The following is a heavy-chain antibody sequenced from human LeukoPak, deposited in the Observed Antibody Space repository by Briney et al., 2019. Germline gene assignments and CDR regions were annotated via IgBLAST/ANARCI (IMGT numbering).Heavy chain of an antibody. CDR2: IRFKAYGGTT. V-gene: IGHV3-49*04. CDR1: GFNFNDAW. Sequence: GGSLRLSCAASGFNFNDAWMSWVRQAPGKGLEWVGFIRFKAYGGTTEYAASVKGRFTISRDDSKSIAYLQMNSLKTEDTAIYYCSRDRAPTYYGSGRSHGFDIWGQGTKVTVSS. J-gene: IGHJ3*02. CDR3: SRDRAPTYYGSGRSHGFDI. D-gene: IGHD3-10*01.